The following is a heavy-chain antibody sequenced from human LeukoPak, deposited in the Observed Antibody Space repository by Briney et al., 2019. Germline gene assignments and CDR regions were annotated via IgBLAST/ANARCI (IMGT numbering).Heavy chain of an antibody. D-gene: IGHD3-16*01. CDR3: ARHGGDYLIYYYYYYMDV. J-gene: IGHJ6*03. CDR2: INHSGST. CDR1: GGSFSGYY. Sequence: SETLSLTCAVYGGSFSGYYWSWIRQPPGKGLEWIGEINHSGSTNYNPSLKSRVTISVDTSKNQFSLKLSSVTAADTAVYYCARHGGDYLIYYYYYYMDVWGKGTTVTVSS. V-gene: IGHV4-34*01.